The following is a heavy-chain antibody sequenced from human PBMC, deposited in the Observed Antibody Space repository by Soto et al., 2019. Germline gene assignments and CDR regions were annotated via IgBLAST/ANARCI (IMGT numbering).Heavy chain of an antibody. V-gene: IGHV4-31*03. J-gene: IGHJ6*02. D-gene: IGHD3-22*01. Sequence: SETLSLTCTVSGGSISSGGYYWSWILQHPGKGLEWIGYIYYSGSTYYNPSLKSRVTISVDTSKNQFSLKLSSVTAADTAVYYCARDRSPPYYYDSSTLDYYYYGMDVWGQGTTVTVSS. CDR1: GGSISSGGYY. CDR2: IYYSGST. CDR3: ARDRSPPYYYDSSTLDYYYYGMDV.